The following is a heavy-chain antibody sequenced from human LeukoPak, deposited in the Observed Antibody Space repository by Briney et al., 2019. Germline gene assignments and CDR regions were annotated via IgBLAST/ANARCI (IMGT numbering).Heavy chain of an antibody. CDR3: ARGPGAGVRSAGTRLYYFQY. J-gene: IGHJ4*02. Sequence: GGSLRLSCAASGFSVSGTYMTWVRQASGKGLEWVAVIYSGGGTYYADSVKGRFTISRHNSKSTVFLQMNSLKAEDTAVYYCARGPGAGVRSAGTRLYYFQYWGQGTLVTVSS. V-gene: IGHV3-53*04. D-gene: IGHD6-19*01. CDR1: GFSVSGTY. CDR2: IYSGGGT.